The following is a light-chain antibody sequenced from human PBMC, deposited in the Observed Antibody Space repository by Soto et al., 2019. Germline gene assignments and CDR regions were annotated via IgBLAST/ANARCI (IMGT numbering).Light chain of an antibody. V-gene: IGKV3-20*01. J-gene: IGKJ2*01. CDR3: LQYADLPYT. CDR1: QTLTTTY. Sequence: EIVLTQSAGTLYSSPGERATLSCMASQTLTTTYVAWYRHEPGQAHRLLIYGVSRRATGIPDRFSGSGTGRVSTLTISRLEPEDFPVYSCLQYADLPYTFGHGTTLEI. CDR2: GVS.